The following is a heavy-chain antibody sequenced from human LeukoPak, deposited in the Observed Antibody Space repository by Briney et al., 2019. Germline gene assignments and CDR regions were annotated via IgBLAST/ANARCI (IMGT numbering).Heavy chain of an antibody. D-gene: IGHD5-18*01. CDR2: IYTSGST. V-gene: IGHV4-4*07. Sequence: SETLSLTCTVSGGSISSYYWSWIRQPAGKGLEWIGRIYTSGSTNYNPSLKSRVTMSVDTSKNQFSLKLSSVTAADTAVSYCARDLAWGAMVYLGDYWAREPWSPSPQ. CDR3: ARDLAWGAMVYLGDY. CDR1: GGSISSYY. J-gene: IGHJ4*02.